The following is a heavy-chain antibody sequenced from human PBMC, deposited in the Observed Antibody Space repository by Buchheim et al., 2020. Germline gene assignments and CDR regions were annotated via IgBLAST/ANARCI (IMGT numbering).Heavy chain of an antibody. CDR2: IYSGDNT. D-gene: IGHD6-6*01. J-gene: IGHJ6*02. CDR3: AHSSSPLYYYGLDV. Sequence: EVQLVESGGGLVQPGGSLRLSCAASGFTVSGSYMSWVRQAPGRGLEWVSIIYSGDNTYYADSVKGRFTSSRHNSNNTLYLQMNRLRADDTAVYYCAHSSSPLYYYGLDVWGQGTT. CDR1: GFTVSGSY. V-gene: IGHV3-53*04.